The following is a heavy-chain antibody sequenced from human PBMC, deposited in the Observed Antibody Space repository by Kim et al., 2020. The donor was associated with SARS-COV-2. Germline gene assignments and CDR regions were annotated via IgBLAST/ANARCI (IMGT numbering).Heavy chain of an antibody. CDR2: IYYSGST. D-gene: IGHD1-1*01. CDR1: GGSISSYY. Sequence: SETLSLTCTVSGGSISSYYWSWIRQPPGKGLEWIGYIYYSGSTNYNPSLKSRVTTSVDTSKNQFSLKLSSVTAADTAVYYCAAQTGRTMLYYFDYWGQGTLITVSS. V-gene: IGHV4-59*08. J-gene: IGHJ4*02. CDR3: AAQTGRTMLYYFDY.